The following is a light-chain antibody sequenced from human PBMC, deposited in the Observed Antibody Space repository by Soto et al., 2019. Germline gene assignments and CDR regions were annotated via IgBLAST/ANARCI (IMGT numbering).Light chain of an antibody. CDR1: QSVSSY. CDR3: QQRNNWST. Sequence: EIVMTQSPATLSVSPGERATLSCRASQSVSSYLAWYQQKPGQAPRLLIYDASNRATGIPARFSGSGSGTDFTLTISSLEPEDFAVYYCQQRNNWSTFGQGTKVDIK. CDR2: DAS. V-gene: IGKV3-11*01. J-gene: IGKJ1*01.